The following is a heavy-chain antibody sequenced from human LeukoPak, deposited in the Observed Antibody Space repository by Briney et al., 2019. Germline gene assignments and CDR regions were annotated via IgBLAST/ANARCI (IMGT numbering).Heavy chain of an antibody. CDR2: INPNHGGT. CDR1: GYTFTGYY. Sequence: ASVKVSCKASGYTFTGYYMHWVRQAPGQGLEWMGWINPNHGGTNYAQQFQGRVTMTRDTSISTAYMELSRLRSDDTAVYYCASFTHSSSWYYFDYWGQGTLVTVSS. V-gene: IGHV1-2*02. J-gene: IGHJ4*02. D-gene: IGHD6-13*01. CDR3: ASFTHSSSWYYFDY.